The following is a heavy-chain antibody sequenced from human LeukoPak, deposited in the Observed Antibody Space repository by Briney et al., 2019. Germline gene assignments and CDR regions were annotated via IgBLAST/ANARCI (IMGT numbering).Heavy chain of an antibody. CDR3: ARDTDTRSDSSSWYTRTWYNWNDVGFHSEYYFDC. J-gene: IGHJ4*02. CDR1: GGTFSSYA. V-gene: IGHV1-69*04. CDR2: IIPILGIA. Sequence: SVKVSCKASGGTFSSYAISWVRQAPGQGLEWMGRIIPILGIANYAQKFQGRVTITADKSMSTAYMELSSLRSEDTAVYYCARDTDTRSDSSSWYTRTWYNWNDVGFHSEYYFDCWGQGTLVTVSS. D-gene: IGHD1-20*01.